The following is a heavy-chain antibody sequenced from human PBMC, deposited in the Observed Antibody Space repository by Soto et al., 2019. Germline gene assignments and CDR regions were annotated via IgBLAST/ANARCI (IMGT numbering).Heavy chain of an antibody. J-gene: IGHJ4*02. CDR2: LRDSGRT. V-gene: IGHV3-23*01. CDR3: AKDKGGRYCSRTSCLYSFDY. CDR1: GFPFSPYA. Sequence: EVQLLESGGGLVQPGGSLRLSCTASGFPFSPYAMSWVRRAPGKGLGWVSTLRDSGRTYYADSVKGRFTISRDNSKNTLYLEMNSLRAEDTAVYYCAKDKGGRYCSRTSCLYSFDYWGQGTLVTVSS. D-gene: IGHD2-2*01.